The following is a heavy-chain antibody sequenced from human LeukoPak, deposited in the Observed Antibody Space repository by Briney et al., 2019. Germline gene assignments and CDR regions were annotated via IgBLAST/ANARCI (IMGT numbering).Heavy chain of an antibody. CDR2: IIPIFGTA. V-gene: IGHV1-69*06. CDR1: GGTFSSYA. J-gene: IGHJ5*02. D-gene: IGHD6-13*01. CDR3: AATNRLWAAADNWFDP. Sequence: VASVKVSCKASGGTFSSYAISWVRQAPGQGLEWMGGIIPIFGTANYAQKFQGRVTITADKSTSTAYMELSSLRSEDTAVYYCAATNRLWAAADNWFDPWGQGTLVTVSS.